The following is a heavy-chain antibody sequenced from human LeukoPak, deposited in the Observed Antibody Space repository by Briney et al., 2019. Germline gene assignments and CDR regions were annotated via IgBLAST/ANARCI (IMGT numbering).Heavy chain of an antibody. V-gene: IGHV1-8*01. Sequence: ASVKVSCKASRDTFTIYDVNWVRQDTGQGLEWMGWLNPNSGNTGYVQKFQGRVTMTMNTSISTAYMELTSLTSEDTAVYYCARSTMGARRKYDYWGQGTLVTVSS. CDR1: RDTFTIYD. J-gene: IGHJ4*02. CDR3: ARSTMGARRKYDY. D-gene: IGHD1-26*01. CDR2: LNPNSGNT.